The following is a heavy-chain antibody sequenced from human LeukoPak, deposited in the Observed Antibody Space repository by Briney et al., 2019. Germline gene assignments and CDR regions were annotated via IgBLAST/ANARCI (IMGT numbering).Heavy chain of an antibody. D-gene: IGHD2-2*01. CDR3: ARDWRYCSSTSCYQNWFDP. Sequence: SQTLSLTCAISGDSVSSNGAAWNWIRQSPSRGLEWLGRTYYRSKWYNDYAVSVKSRITINPDTSKNQFSLRLNSVTPEDTAVYYCARDWRYCSSTSCYQNWFDPWGQGTLVTVSS. V-gene: IGHV6-1*01. CDR1: GDSVSSNGAA. CDR2: TYYRSKWYN. J-gene: IGHJ5*02.